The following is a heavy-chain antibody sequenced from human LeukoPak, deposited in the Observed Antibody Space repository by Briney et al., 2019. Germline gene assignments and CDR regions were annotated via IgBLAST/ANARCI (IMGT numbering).Heavy chain of an antibody. CDR1: GFTFSNYW. Sequence: PAGSLTLSCTTSGFTFSNYWWYWVRQAPGKGLMWVSRIKSDGTGITYTDSVEGRFTIFRDNAKHPLYLQLNSLRDEDTAVYYCVRGQTIDYWGQGTLVTVSS. CDR2: IKSDGTGI. CDR3: VRGQTIDY. D-gene: IGHD3-3*01. V-gene: IGHV3-74*01. J-gene: IGHJ4*02.